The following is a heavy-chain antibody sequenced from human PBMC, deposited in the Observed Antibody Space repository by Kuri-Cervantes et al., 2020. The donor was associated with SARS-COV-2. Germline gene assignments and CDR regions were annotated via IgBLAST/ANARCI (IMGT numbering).Heavy chain of an antibody. CDR1: GYTFTGYY. V-gene: IGHV1-2*02. CDR2: INPNSGGT. Sequence: ASVKVSCKASGYTFTGYYMHWVRQAPGQGLEWMGWINPNSGGTNYAQKFQGRVTMTRDTSISTAYMELSRLRPDDTAVYYCARVARYYYYMDVWGRGTTVTVSS. CDR3: ARVARYYYYMDV. J-gene: IGHJ6*03.